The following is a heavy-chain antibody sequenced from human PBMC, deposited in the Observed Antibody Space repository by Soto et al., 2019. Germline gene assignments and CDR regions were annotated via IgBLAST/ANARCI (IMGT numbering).Heavy chain of an antibody. CDR2: INGDGASL. Sequence: EVRLEEAGGGFVQPGGSLRVSCSASGFIFSSFWMHWVRQGPGKGLEWVSRINGDGASLAYADSVKGRFSISRDNVKNTLHLQMNSLGADDTAVYFCAREGSLGLDVWGRGTTVTVSS. CDR1: GFIFSSFW. J-gene: IGHJ6*02. V-gene: IGHV3-74*03. CDR3: AREGSLGLDV. D-gene: IGHD3-10*01.